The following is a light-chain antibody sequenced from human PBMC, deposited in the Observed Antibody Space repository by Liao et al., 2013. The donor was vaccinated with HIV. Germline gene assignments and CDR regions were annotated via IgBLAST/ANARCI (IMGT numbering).Light chain of an antibody. CDR3: YSVSDNILV. CDR1: KLGHKY. V-gene: IGLV3-1*01. CDR2: QDD. Sequence: YELTQPPSVSVSPGQTATISCSGDKLGHKYVCWYQQRPGQSPVLVMYQDDKRPSGIPERFSASTSGTTVTLTISGAQVEDEGDYYCYSVSDNILVFGTGTKVTVL. J-gene: IGLJ1*01.